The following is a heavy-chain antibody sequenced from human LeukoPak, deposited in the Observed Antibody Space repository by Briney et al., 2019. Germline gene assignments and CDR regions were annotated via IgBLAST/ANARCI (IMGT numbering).Heavy chain of an antibody. CDR2: TFYSGST. J-gene: IGHJ3*02. V-gene: IGHV4-59*01. CDR3: ARWNVLTEGEAFDI. CDR1: GGSISSYY. D-gene: IGHD1-1*01. Sequence: SETLSLTCTVSGGSISSYYWSWIRQPPGKGLEWIGYTFYSGSTNYNPSLKSRVTISVDTSKNQFSLKLTSVTAADTAVYYCARWNVLTEGEAFDIWGQGTLVTVSS.